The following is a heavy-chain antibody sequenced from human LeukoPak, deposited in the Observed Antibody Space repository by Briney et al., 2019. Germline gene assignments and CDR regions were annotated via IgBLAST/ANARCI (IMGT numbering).Heavy chain of an antibody. CDR2: IRYDGRNK. CDR3: AKDSESYGSGSYLIYYFDY. D-gene: IGHD3-10*01. J-gene: IGHJ4*02. Sequence: PGGALRLSCAASGFTFSSYGMHWVRQAPGKGLEWVAVIRYDGRNKYYADSVKGRFTISRDNSKNTLYLQINSLRAEATAVYYCAKDSESYGSGSYLIYYFDYWGQGTLVHVSS. CDR1: GFTFSSYG. V-gene: IGHV3-30*02.